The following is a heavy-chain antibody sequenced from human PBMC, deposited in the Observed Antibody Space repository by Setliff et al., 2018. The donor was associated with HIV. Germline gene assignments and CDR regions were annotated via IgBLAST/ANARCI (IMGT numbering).Heavy chain of an antibody. CDR3: VREARGGYFDY. Sequence: ASAKVSCKPYSHPTSYYMHWVRQVPGIGLQWMGVINPSGGLTDYPQKFRGRVTMTRDTSTNTVYMQLSSLTSEDTAVYYCVREARGGYFDYWGQGTLVTVSS. J-gene: IGHJ4*02. D-gene: IGHD2-15*01. CDR2: INPSGGLT. V-gene: IGHV1-46*01. CDR1: SHPTSYY.